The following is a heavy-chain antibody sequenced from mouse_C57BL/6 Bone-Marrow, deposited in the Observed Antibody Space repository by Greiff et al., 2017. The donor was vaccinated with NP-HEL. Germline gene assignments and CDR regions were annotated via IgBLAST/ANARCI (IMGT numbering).Heavy chain of an antibody. Sequence: EVKLVESGGDLVKPGGSLKLSCAASGFTFSSYGMSWVRQTPDKRLEWVATISSGGSYTYYPDSVKGRFTISIDNAKNTLYLQMSSLKSEDTAMYYCASPYDYDVAWFAYWGQGTLVTVSA. CDR2: ISSGGSYT. D-gene: IGHD2-4*01. J-gene: IGHJ3*01. CDR1: GFTFSSYG. CDR3: ASPYDYDVAWFAY. V-gene: IGHV5-6*02.